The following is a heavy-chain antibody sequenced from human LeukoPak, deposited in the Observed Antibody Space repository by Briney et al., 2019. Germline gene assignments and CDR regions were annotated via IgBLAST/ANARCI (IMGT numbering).Heavy chain of an antibody. Sequence: SETLSLTCTVSGDSIRSYYWSWIRQPPGKGLEWIGYVHSTGNTDYNPSLKSRVTISVDTSKNQFSLKLSSVTAADTAVYYCARVVPAATNWFDPWGQGTLVTVSS. D-gene: IGHD2-2*01. CDR3: ARVVPAATNWFDP. CDR1: GDSIRSYY. CDR2: VHSTGNT. J-gene: IGHJ5*02. V-gene: IGHV4-59*12.